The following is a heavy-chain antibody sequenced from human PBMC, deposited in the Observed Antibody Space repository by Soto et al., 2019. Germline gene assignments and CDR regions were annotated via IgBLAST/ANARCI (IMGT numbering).Heavy chain of an antibody. D-gene: IGHD3-22*01. CDR2: INPSGGST. V-gene: IGHV1-46*01. J-gene: IGHJ6*02. Sequence: GASVKVSCTASGYTFTSYYMHCVRQAPGQGLEWMGIINPSGGSTSYAQKFQGRVTMTRDTSTSTVYMELSSLRSEDTAVYYCARDGYDSSGYYPLYYYYYGMDVWGQGTTVTVSS. CDR1: GYTFTSYY. CDR3: ARDGYDSSGYYPLYYYYYGMDV.